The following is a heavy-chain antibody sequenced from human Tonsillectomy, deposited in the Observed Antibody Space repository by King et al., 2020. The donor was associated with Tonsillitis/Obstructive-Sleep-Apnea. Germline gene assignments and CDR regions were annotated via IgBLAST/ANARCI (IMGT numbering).Heavy chain of an antibody. J-gene: IGHJ4*02. CDR1: GYTFTTYD. CDR3: ATPPPDCSSTSCYWYFDS. V-gene: IGHV1-8*01. D-gene: IGHD2-2*01. Sequence: VQLVESGAEVKKPGASVKVSCKASGYTFTTYDINWVRQATGQGLEWMGWMNPNSGDTGYAQKFQGRVTMTRNTSISTASTELSSLRSEDTAVYYCATPPPDCSSTSCYWYFDSWGQGSLVTVSS. CDR2: MNPNSGDT.